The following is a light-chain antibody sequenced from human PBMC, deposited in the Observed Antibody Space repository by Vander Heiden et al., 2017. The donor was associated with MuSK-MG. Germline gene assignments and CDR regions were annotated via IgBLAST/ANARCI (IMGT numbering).Light chain of an antibody. CDR2: WAS. J-gene: IGKJ1*01. Sequence: DIVMTQSPDSLAVSLGERATINCKSSQSVLSSASNKKYLAWYQQKPGQPPKLLIYWASTRESGVPDRFSGSGSGTDFTLTISSLQAEDVAVYYCQQYYSTPETFGQGTKVEIK. CDR1: QSVLSSASNKKY. CDR3: QQYYSTPET. V-gene: IGKV4-1*01.